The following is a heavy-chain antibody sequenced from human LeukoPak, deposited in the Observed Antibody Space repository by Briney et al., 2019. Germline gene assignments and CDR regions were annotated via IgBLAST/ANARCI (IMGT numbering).Heavy chain of an antibody. CDR3: VRWSGTYPLYYLDY. Sequence: GGSLRLSCAASGFTFSSYAMHWVRQAPGKGLECVASIRHDGGDKYYSESVKGRFTISKDNTKNRLFLYMNSLRPEDTAVYYCVRWSGTYPLYYLDYWGQGTLVTVSS. V-gene: IGHV3-30*04. J-gene: IGHJ4*02. CDR1: GFTFSSYA. D-gene: IGHD1-26*01. CDR2: IRHDGGDK.